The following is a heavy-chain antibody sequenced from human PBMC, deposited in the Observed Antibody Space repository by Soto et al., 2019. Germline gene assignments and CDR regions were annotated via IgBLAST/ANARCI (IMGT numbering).Heavy chain of an antibody. CDR1: GYTFTSHY. J-gene: IGHJ4*02. V-gene: IGHV1-46*01. D-gene: IGHD2-2*02. CDR2: INPSEGST. Sequence: QVQLVQSGAEVKEPGASVKVSCKASGYTFTSHYIHWVRQAPGQGLEWVGIINPSEGSTSYGQKFQGRVTMTSDTSTSTVYMELSSLRSEDTAVYYCARQSSNSCYTLWGQGTLVTVSS. CDR3: ARQSSNSCYTL.